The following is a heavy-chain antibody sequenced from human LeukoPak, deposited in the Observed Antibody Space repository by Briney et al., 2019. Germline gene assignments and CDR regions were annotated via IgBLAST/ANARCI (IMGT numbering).Heavy chain of an antibody. CDR2: IYYSGST. V-gene: IGHV4-59*01. J-gene: IGHJ6*02. D-gene: IGHD3-10*01. Sequence: PSETLSLTCTVSGCSISSYYWSWIRQPPGKGLEGLGNIYYSGSTNYNHSLKSRVTISVDTSKNQFSLKLSSVTAADTAVYYCARGYYYGSGEDVWGQGTTVTVSS. CDR3: ARGYYYGSGEDV. CDR1: GCSISSYY.